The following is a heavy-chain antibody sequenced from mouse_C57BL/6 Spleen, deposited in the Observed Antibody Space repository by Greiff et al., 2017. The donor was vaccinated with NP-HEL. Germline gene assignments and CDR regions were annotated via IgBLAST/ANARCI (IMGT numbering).Heavy chain of an antibody. Sequence: QVQLQQSGPELVKPGASVKISCKASGYAFSSSWMNWVKQRPGKGLEWIGRIYPGDGDTNYNGKFKGKATLTADKSSSTAYMQLSSLTSEDSAVYFCAAQATPFDYWGQGTTLTVSS. CDR2: IYPGDGDT. V-gene: IGHV1-82*01. J-gene: IGHJ2*01. D-gene: IGHD3-2*02. CDR1: GYAFSSSW. CDR3: AAQATPFDY.